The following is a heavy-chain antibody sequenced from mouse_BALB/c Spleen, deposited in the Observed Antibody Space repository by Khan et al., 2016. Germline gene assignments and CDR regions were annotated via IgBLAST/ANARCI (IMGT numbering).Heavy chain of an antibody. D-gene: IGHD1-2*01. Sequence: QIKLVQSGPELKKPGKTVKISCKASGYTFTNYGMNWVKQAPGKGLKWMGWINTYSGKSTYADDFKGRFAFSLETSANTAYLQINNLKNEDTATXICARYRSCDGCGRYFDVWGQGTTVTVS. CDR1: GYTFTNYG. J-gene: IGHJ1*01. V-gene: IGHV9-3-1*01. CDR2: INTYSGKS. CDR3: ARYRSCDGCGRYFDV.